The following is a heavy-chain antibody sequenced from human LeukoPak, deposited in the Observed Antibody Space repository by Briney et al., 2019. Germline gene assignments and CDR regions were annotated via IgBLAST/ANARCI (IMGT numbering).Heavy chain of an antibody. J-gene: IGHJ4*02. V-gene: IGHV3-21*01. CDR3: ARSKVAGTSDY. D-gene: IGHD6-19*01. Sequence: GGSLRLSCAASGFNFSSYNMNWVRQAPGKGLEWVSTISTSSSYIYYADSVKGRFTISRDNGKNSLYLQMSSLRAEDTAVYYCARSKVAGTSDYWGQGTLVAVSS. CDR2: ISTSSSYI. CDR1: GFNFSSYN.